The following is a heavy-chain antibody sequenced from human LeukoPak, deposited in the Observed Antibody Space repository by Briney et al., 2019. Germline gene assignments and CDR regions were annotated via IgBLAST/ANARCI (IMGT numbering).Heavy chain of an antibody. Sequence: ASVKVSCKASGYTFTNYYMHWVRQAPGEGLEWMGIINPSGGSTNYAQKFQGRVTMTRDTSTSTVYMDLSSLRSEDTAVYYCARDFVVGATPLAFDYWGQGTLVTVSS. V-gene: IGHV1-46*01. CDR2: INPSGGST. CDR1: GYTFTNYY. CDR3: ARDFVVGATPLAFDY. J-gene: IGHJ4*02. D-gene: IGHD1-26*01.